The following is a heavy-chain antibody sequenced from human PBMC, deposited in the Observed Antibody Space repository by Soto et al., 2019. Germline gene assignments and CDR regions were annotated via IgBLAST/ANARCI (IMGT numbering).Heavy chain of an antibody. CDR2: IYTSGST. J-gene: IGHJ6*02. D-gene: IGHD6-13*01. CDR1: GGSSISYY. Sequence: ETLCLTSTVAGGSSISYYGSGIRQHAGKGLEWIGRIYTSGSTNYNPSLKSRVTMSVDTSKNQFSLKLSSVTAADTAVYYCARDLTAAEYYGMDVWGQGTTVTVSS. V-gene: IGHV4-4*07. CDR3: ARDLTAAEYYGMDV.